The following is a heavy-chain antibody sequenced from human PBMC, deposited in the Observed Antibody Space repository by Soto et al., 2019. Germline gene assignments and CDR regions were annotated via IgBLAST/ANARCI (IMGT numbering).Heavy chain of an antibody. Sequence: PGGSLRLSCAASGFALSDYYMDWVRQAPGKGPEWIARSRNRQNGYTTQYAASVQDRFTVSRDDPKNTLYLYMNSLKSEDTAVYFCTRALNENTRNYLLYWGQGTQVTVSS. CDR3: TRALNENTRNYLLY. V-gene: IGHV3-72*01. CDR1: GFALSDYY. CDR2: SRNRQNGYTT. J-gene: IGHJ4*02. D-gene: IGHD2-15*01.